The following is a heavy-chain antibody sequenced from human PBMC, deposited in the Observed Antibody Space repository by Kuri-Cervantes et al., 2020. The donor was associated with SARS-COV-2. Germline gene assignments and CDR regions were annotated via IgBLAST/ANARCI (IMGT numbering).Heavy chain of an antibody. Sequence: GSLRLSCAVYGGSFNDYWWSWVRQPPGTGLEWIGDIKHSGSTNCNPSLKSRVTISVDTSKNQLSLKLTSVTAADTAVYYCARGVPGFWGPGTLVTVSS. CDR2: IKHSGST. CDR3: ARGVPGF. V-gene: IGHV4-34*01. J-gene: IGHJ4*02. CDR1: GGSFNDYW.